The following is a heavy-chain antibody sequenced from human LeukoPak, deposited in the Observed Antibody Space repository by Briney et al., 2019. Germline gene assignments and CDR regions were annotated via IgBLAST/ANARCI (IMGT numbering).Heavy chain of an antibody. CDR3: VRGPRVVVTAIYYYYGMDV. V-gene: IGHV3-7*01. D-gene: IGHD2-21*02. J-gene: IGHJ6*02. Sequence: GGSLRLSCAASGFTFSSYWMNWARQAPGKGLEWVASINHNGNVNYYVDSVKGRFTISRDNSKNTLHLQMNSLRPEDTAVYYCVRGPRVVVTAIYYYYGMDVWGQGTTVTVSS. CDR2: INHNGNVN. CDR1: GFTFSSYW.